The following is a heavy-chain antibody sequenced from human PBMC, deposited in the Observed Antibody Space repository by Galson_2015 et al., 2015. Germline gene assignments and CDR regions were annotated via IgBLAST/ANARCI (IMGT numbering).Heavy chain of an antibody. CDR3: ATSGLGAYWCFQD. CDR2: IYHTGST. Sequence: SETLSLTCAVSGGFISSSHWWTWVRQPPGKGLEWIGEIYHTGSTNYNPSLKSRLTISVDKSNNHFSLRLSSVTAADTAVDYCATSGLGAYWCFQDWGQGTLVIVSS. J-gene: IGHJ1*01. CDR1: GGFISSSHW. V-gene: IGHV4-4*02. D-gene: IGHD2-8*02.